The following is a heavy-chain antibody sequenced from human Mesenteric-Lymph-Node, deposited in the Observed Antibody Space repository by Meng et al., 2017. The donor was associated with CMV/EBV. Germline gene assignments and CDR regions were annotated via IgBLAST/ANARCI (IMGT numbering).Heavy chain of an antibody. CDR2: ILLDGVIT. V-gene: IGHV3-23*01. CDR1: GFTFSNYA. Sequence: GGSLRLSCAASGFTFSNYAMNWVRQAPGKGLEWVSAILLDGVITYYADSVKGRFTISRDNSKNTLYLQMNSLRAEDTAVYFCARRGQVWGQGTLVTVSS. J-gene: IGHJ4*02. CDR3: ARRGQV.